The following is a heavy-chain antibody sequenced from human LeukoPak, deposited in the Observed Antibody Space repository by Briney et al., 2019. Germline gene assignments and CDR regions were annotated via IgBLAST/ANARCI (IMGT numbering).Heavy chain of an antibody. Sequence: GASVKVSCKVSGYTLTELSMHWVRQAPGKGLEWMGGFDPEDGKTIYAQRFQGRVTMTEDTSTDTAYMELSSLRSEDTAVYFCARYSNRYYFDFWGQGTLVTVSS. D-gene: IGHD4-11*01. CDR1: GYTLTELS. CDR2: FDPEDGKT. J-gene: IGHJ4*02. CDR3: ARYSNRYYFDF. V-gene: IGHV1-24*01.